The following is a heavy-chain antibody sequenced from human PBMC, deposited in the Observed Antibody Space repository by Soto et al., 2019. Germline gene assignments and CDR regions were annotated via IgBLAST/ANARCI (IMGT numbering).Heavy chain of an antibody. CDR3: ATCPLDY. CDR2: IKQHGSEK. Sequence: EVQLVESGGGLVQPGGSLRLSCAVSGFTFNSYWMNWVRQAPGKGLEWVANIKQHGSEKYYVDSVKGRFTISRDNAKNSLYLQMNSLRVEDTAVYYCATCPLDYWGQGTLVTVSS. J-gene: IGHJ4*02. CDR1: GFTFNSYW. V-gene: IGHV3-7*01.